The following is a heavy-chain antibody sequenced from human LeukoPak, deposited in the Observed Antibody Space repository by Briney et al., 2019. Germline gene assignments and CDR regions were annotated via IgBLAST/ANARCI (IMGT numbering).Heavy chain of an antibody. CDR1: GFTFSSYA. J-gene: IGHJ4*02. CDR3: AKDRGPITDY. V-gene: IGHV3-23*01. D-gene: IGHD5-12*01. Sequence: GGALRLSCAASGFTFSSYAMSWVRQAPGKGLEWVSGISGSGGSTYYADSVKGRFTISRDDSKNTLYLQMNSLRAEDTAVYYCAKDRGPITDYWGQGTLVTVSS. CDR2: ISGSGGST.